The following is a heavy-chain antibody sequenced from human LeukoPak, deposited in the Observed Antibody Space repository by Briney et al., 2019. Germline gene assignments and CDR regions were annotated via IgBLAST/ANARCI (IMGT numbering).Heavy chain of an antibody. CDR3: ARPGHYYGSRSYYPIHDH. D-gene: IGHD3-10*01. CDR1: GGSFSGYY. Sequence: SETLSLTCAVYGGSFSGYYWSWIRQPPGKGLELIGEINHSGSTNYNPSLKSRVTISVDTSKNQFSLKLSSATAPDTAVYYCARPGHYYGSRSYYPIHDHWGQGTLVTVSS. CDR2: INHSGST. J-gene: IGHJ4*02. V-gene: IGHV4-34*01.